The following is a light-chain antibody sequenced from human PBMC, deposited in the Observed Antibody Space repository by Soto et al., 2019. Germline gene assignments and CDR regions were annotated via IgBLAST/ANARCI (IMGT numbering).Light chain of an antibody. V-gene: IGKV3-20*01. CDR1: QSVSRSY. J-gene: IGKJ1*01. Sequence: EIVLTQSPGTLSLSPGERATLSCRASQSVSRSYLAWYRQKPGQAPRLLIYGTSSRATAIPDRFSGSGSGTDFTLTISRLVPEDFAVYYCQQYGSSSWTFGQGTKVDIK. CDR2: GTS. CDR3: QQYGSSSWT.